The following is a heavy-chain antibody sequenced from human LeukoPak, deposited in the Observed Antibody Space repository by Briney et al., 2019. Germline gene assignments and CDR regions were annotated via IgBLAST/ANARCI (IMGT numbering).Heavy chain of an antibody. D-gene: IGHD1-26*01. J-gene: IGHJ6*02. CDR3: ARVGSLGYYYYGMDV. V-gene: IGHV3-30-3*01. CDR2: ISYDGSNK. CDR1: GFTFSSYA. Sequence: GGSLRLSCAASGFTFSSYAMHWARQAPGKGLEWVAVISYDGSNKYYADSVKGRFTISRDNSKNTLYLQMNSLRAEDTAVYYCARVGSLGYYYYGMDVWGQGTTVTVSS.